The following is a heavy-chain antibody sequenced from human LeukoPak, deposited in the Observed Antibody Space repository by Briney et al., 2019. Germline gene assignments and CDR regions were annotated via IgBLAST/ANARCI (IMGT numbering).Heavy chain of an antibody. CDR1: GYTFTGYY. CDR2: INPNSGGT. D-gene: IGHD2-21*02. J-gene: IGHJ4*02. Sequence: ASVKVSCKASGYTFTGYYMHWVRQAPGQGLEWMGWINPNSGGTNYAQKFQGGVTMTRDTSISTAYMELSRLRSDDTAVYYCARWGVVVTALGYWGQGTLVTVSS. V-gene: IGHV1-2*02. CDR3: ARWGVVVTALGY.